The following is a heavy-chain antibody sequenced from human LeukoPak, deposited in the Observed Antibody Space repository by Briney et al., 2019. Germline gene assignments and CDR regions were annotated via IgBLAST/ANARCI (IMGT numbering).Heavy chain of an antibody. CDR3: ARSRRGIAVTGDWYFDL. V-gene: IGHV3-48*01. D-gene: IGHD6-19*01. Sequence: PGGSLRLSCAASGFTFSSYSMNWVRQAPGKGLEWVSYISSSSSTIYYADSVKGRFTISRDNAKNSLYLQMNSLRAEDTAVYYCARSRRGIAVTGDWYFDLWGRGTLVTVSS. CDR2: ISSSSSTI. J-gene: IGHJ2*01. CDR1: GFTFSSYS.